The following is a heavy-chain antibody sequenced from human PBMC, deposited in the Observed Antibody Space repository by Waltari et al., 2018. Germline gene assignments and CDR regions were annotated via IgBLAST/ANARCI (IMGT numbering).Heavy chain of an antibody. CDR3: ATYPRITMMGVVTGRFDP. J-gene: IGHJ5*02. D-gene: IGHD3-22*01. Sequence: QVQLVQSGAEVKKPGASVKVSCKASGYTFTSYGISWVRQAPGQGLEWMGWISAYNGYTKHATNLQGVVTKPTDTSTSTAYMELRSLRSDDTAVYYCATYPRITMMGVVTGRFDPGGQGTLVTVSS. V-gene: IGHV1-18*01. CDR2: ISAYNGYT. CDR1: GYTFTSYG.